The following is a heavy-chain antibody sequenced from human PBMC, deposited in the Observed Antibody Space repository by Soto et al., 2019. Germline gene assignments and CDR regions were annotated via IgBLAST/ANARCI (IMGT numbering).Heavy chain of an antibody. Sequence: SETLSLTCTVAGGSVSSAGYYWSWIRQPPGKGLEWIGYTFDSGNTNYNPSLRSRVTISADTSKNQFSLTLNSVTAADTAVYYCARNTLRVVGFDLWGRGTLVTVSS. J-gene: IGHJ2*01. CDR2: TFDSGNT. V-gene: IGHV4-61*08. CDR3: ARNTLRVVGFDL. D-gene: IGHD2-15*01. CDR1: GGSVSSAGYY.